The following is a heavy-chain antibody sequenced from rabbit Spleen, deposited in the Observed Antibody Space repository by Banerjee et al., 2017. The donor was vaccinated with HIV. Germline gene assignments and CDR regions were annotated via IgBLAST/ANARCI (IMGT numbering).Heavy chain of an antibody. CDR1: GFSFSTTYY. D-gene: IGHD8-1*01. V-gene: IGHV1S40*01. Sequence: QSLEESGGDMVKPGASLTLTCTASGFSFSTTYYICWVRQAPGKGLEWIGYIDPVFGITYYANWVNGRFSISRENAQNTVFLRMTSLTAADTATYFCARDGAGGSYFALWGPGTLVTVS. J-gene: IGHJ4*01. CDR3: ARDGAGGSYFAL. CDR2: IDPVFGIT.